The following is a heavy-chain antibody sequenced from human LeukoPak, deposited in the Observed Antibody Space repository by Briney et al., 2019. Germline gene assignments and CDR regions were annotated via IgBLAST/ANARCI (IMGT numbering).Heavy chain of an antibody. Sequence: NSSETLSLTCTVSGGSISTSNYYWGWIRQPPVKGLEWIGNIFYSGSTYYSPSLKSRVTISLDTSRNQFSLKLNSVTAADTAVYYCARDSGAFDIWGQGTMVTVSS. CDR2: IFYSGST. CDR1: GGSISTSNYY. V-gene: IGHV4-39*07. J-gene: IGHJ3*02. CDR3: ARDSGAFDI. D-gene: IGHD3-10*01.